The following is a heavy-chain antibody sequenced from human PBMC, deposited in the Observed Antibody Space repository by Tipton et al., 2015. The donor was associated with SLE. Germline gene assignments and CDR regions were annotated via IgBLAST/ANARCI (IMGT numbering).Heavy chain of an antibody. V-gene: IGHV4-59*01. D-gene: IGHD2-15*01. CDR1: GGSMSTYY. J-gene: IGHJ2*01. Sequence: LRLSCTVSGGSMSTYYWSWIRLPPGKGLEWFGYIYYSGGTSYNHSLNSRVTISVDTSRNQFSLKLTSVTAADSAVYYCARYSLTNWHLDLWGRGTLVTVSS. CDR2: IYYSGGT. CDR3: ARYSLTNWHLDL.